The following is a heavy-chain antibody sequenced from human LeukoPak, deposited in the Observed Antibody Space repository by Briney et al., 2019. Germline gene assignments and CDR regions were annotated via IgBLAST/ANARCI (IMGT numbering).Heavy chain of an antibody. V-gene: IGHV3-33*01. CDR3: ARPSQYYGSGSYPFDY. D-gene: IGHD3-10*01. J-gene: IGHJ4*02. CDR2: IWYDGSNK. CDR1: GFTFSSYG. Sequence: GGSLRLSCAASGFTFSSYGMHWVRQAPGKGLEWVAVIWYDGSNKYYADSVKGRFTISRDNSKNTLYLQMNSLRADDTAVYYCARPSQYYGSGSYPFDYWGQGTLVTASS.